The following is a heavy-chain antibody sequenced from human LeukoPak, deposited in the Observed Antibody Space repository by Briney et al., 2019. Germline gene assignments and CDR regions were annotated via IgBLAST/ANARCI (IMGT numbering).Heavy chain of an antibody. CDR2: ITNNGVHT. CDR3: ARFMAYCGGDCYSGFDY. V-gene: IGHV3-21*01. J-gene: IGHJ4*02. D-gene: IGHD2-21*02. CDR1: GFTFTSYT. Sequence: GGSLRLSCAASGFTFTSYTMSWVRQAPGKGLEWVSSITNNGVHTYYTDSVKGRFTISRDNAKNSLYLQMNSLRAEDTAVYYCARFMAYCGGDCYSGFDYWGQGTLVTVSS.